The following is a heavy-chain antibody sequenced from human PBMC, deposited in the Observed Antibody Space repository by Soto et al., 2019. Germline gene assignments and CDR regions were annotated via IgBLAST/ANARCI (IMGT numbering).Heavy chain of an antibody. Sequence: SETLSLTCTVSGGSISSSSYYWGWIRQPPGKGLEWIGSIYYSGSTYYNPSLKSRVTISVDTSKNQFSLKLSSVTAADTAVYYCAKSSGGSWTFDYWGQGTLVTVSS. CDR3: AKSSGGSWTFDY. CDR2: IYYSGST. V-gene: IGHV4-39*01. J-gene: IGHJ4*02. D-gene: IGHD2-15*01. CDR1: GGSISSSSYY.